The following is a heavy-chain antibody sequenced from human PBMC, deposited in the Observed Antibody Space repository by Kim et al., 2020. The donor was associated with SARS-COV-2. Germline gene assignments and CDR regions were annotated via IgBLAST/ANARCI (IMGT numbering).Heavy chain of an antibody. CDR2: ISGDGGST. D-gene: IGHD3-22*01. CDR1: GFTFDDYA. Sequence: GGSLRLSCAASGFTFDDYAMHWVRQAPGKGLEWVSLISGDGGSTYYADSVKGRFTISRDNSKNSLYLQMNSLRTEDTALYYCAKSGPTPYYYDSSPPGLYMDVWGKGTTVTVAS. V-gene: IGHV3-43*02. J-gene: IGHJ6*03. CDR3: AKSGPTPYYYDSSPPGLYMDV.